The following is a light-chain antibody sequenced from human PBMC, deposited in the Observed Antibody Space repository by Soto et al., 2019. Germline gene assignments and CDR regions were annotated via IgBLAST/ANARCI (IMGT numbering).Light chain of an antibody. Sequence: DIQLTQSPSSLSASVGDRVSITCRASQGIRDDLGWYQQKPGKVPKRLIYGASSLESGVPSRFSGSGSGTEFTLTISSLQPEDVATYYCLQHNTSPRTFGQGTKVEIK. V-gene: IGKV1-17*01. J-gene: IGKJ1*01. CDR1: QGIRDD. CDR2: GAS. CDR3: LQHNTSPRT.